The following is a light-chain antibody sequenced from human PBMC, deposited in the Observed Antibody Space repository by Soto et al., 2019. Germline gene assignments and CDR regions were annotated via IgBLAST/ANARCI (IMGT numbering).Light chain of an antibody. CDR2: KAS. J-gene: IGKJ5*01. CDR3: QQSYSTPIT. CDR1: QTISSW. V-gene: IGKV1-5*03. Sequence: DIQMTQSPSPLSGSVGDRVTITCRASQTISSWLAWYQQKPGKAPKLLIYKASTLKSGVPSRFSGSGSGTDFTLTISSLQPEDVSTYYCQQSYSTPITLGQGTRLEIK.